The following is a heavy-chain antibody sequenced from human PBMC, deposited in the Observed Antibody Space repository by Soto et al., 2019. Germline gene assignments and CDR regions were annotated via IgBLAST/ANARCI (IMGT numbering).Heavy chain of an antibody. CDR3: ASGRDSFDY. CDR1: GFTFSDHY. CDR2: SRNNANRYTT. V-gene: IGHV3-72*01. D-gene: IGHD1-26*01. Sequence: EVQLMESGGGLVQPGGSLRLSCAVSGFTFSDHYMDWVRQSPGKGLEWVGRSRNNANRYTTVYAASVTGRFSISRDESKNSLYLQMDSLKTEDTAMYYCASGRDSFDYWGQGTLVTVSS. J-gene: IGHJ4*02.